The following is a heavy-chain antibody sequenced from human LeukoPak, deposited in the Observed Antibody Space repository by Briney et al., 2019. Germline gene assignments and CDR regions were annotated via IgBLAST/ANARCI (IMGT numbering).Heavy chain of an antibody. CDR3: AKEGYSSSAALDI. CDR1: GFTFGSYG. Sequence: PGGSLRLSCAASGFTFGSYGIHWVRQAPGKGLEWVAVISYDGRNKYHADSVKGRFTISRDNSKKTLYLEMNSLRDEDTAVYYCAKEGYSSSAALDIWGQGTMVTVSS. V-gene: IGHV3-30*18. J-gene: IGHJ3*02. CDR2: ISYDGRNK. D-gene: IGHD6-13*01.